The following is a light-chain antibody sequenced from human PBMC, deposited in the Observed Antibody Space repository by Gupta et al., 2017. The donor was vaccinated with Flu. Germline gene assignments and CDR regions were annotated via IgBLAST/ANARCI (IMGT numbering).Light chain of an antibody. V-gene: IGLV3-21*02. CDR3: QVWDNNSDHPV. J-gene: IGLJ2*01. CDR2: DDS. CDR1: NVGSKS. Sequence: YILTQVPSVSVAPGQTARLPCGENNVGSKSVHWYQLKPGQAPLLVVHDDSDRPSGIPERFSGSNSGNTATLTISTVEAGDEADYYCQVWDNNSDHPVFGGGTKLTVL.